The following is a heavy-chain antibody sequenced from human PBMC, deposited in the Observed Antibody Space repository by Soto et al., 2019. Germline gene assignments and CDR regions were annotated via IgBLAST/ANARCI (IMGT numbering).Heavy chain of an antibody. J-gene: IGHJ3*02. V-gene: IGHV3-9*01. CDR3: AKEYSGYEKDAFDI. CDR1: GFTFDDYA. Sequence: PGGSLRLSCAASGFTFDDYAMHWVRQAPGKGLEWVSSISWNGGTLGYADSVKGRFTISRDNAKNSLYLQMNSPRAEDTALYYCAKEYSGYEKDAFDIWGQGTMVTVSS. D-gene: IGHD5-12*01. CDR2: ISWNGGTL.